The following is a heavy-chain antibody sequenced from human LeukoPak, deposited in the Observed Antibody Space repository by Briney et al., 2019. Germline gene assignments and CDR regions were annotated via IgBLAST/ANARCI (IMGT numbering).Heavy chain of an antibody. D-gene: IGHD1-26*01. CDR3: ARDRDRSGSQSY. CDR2: ISANYGNTKYNT. J-gene: IGHJ4*02. CDR1: GYTFTSYG. V-gene: IGHV1-18*01. Sequence: ASVKVSCKASGYTFTSYGICWVRQPPGQGLEWMGWISANYGNTKYNTKYAQNPQGRATTTTDISTSTAYMELRTLRSDDTAVYYCARDRDRSGSQSYWGQGTLVTVSS.